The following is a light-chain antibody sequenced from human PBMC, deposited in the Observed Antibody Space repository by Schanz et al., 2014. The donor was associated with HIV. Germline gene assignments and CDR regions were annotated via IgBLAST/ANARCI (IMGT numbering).Light chain of an antibody. Sequence: EIVLTQSPGSLSLSPGGRATLSCGASQRLSSSYLAWYQQKPGQAPRLLIHGASSRATGIPDRFSGSESGTDFTLTISSVEPEDYAMYYCQQYGSPPWTFGQGTKVEVK. CDR2: GAS. J-gene: IGKJ1*01. V-gene: IGKV3-20*01. CDR1: QRLSSSY. CDR3: QQYGSPPWT.